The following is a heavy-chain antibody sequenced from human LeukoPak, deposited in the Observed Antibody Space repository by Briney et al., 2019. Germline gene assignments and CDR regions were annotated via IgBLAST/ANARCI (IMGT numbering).Heavy chain of an antibody. D-gene: IGHD3-22*01. V-gene: IGHV4-39*07. CDR2: IYYSGST. CDR3: ARARGLYYYDSSGYYAGDY. Sequence: SETLSLTCTVSGGSISSSSYYWGWIRQPPGKGLEWIGSIYYSGSTYYNPSLKGRVTISVDTSKNQFSLKLSSVTAADTAVYYCARARGLYYYDSSGYYAGDYWGQGTLVTVSS. CDR1: GGSISSSSYY. J-gene: IGHJ4*02.